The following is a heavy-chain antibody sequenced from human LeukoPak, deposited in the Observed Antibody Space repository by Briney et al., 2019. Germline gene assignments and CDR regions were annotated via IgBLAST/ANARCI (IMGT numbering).Heavy chain of an antibody. CDR1: GFTFSDYY. CDR3: ARDHYDFWSGYYWFDY. J-gene: IGHJ4*02. D-gene: IGHD3-3*01. CDR2: ISSSSSYI. Sequence: GGSLRLSCAASGFTFSDYYMSWIRQAPGKGLEWVSYISSSSSYIYYADSVKGRFTISRDNAKNSLYLQMNSLRAEDTAVYYCARDHYDFWSGYYWFDYWGQGTLVTVSS. V-gene: IGHV3-11*06.